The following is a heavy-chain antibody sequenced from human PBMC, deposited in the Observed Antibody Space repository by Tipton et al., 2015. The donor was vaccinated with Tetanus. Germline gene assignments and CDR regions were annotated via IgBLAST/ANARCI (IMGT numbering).Heavy chain of an antibody. D-gene: IGHD5-12*01. CDR2: IYQTGST. CDR3: VRGGSGYGNFDS. J-gene: IGHJ4*02. CDR1: GALLTTGGYS. Sequence: TLSLTCNVTGALLTTGGYSWGWIRQPPGQGLEWMGYIYQTGSTYFNPSLRGRLTMSFKMSKNQFSLKLTSVTAADTAVYYCVRGGSGYGNFDSWGQGTLVTVSS. V-gene: IGHV4-30-2*01.